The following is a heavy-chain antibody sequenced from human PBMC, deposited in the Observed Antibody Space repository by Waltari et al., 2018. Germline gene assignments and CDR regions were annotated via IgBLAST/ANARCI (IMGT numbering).Heavy chain of an antibody. CDR1: GFSLSTSGVG. CDR3: AHSGGSSWYGSARNFDY. V-gene: IGHV2-5*01. J-gene: IGHJ4*02. Sequence: QITLKESGPTLVKPTQTLTLTCTFSGFSLSTSGVGVGWIRQPPGKALEWLALIYWNDDKRYSPSLKSRLTITKDTSKNQVVLTMTNMDPVDTATYYCAHSGGSSWYGSARNFDYWGQGTLVTVSS. D-gene: IGHD6-13*01. CDR2: IYWNDDK.